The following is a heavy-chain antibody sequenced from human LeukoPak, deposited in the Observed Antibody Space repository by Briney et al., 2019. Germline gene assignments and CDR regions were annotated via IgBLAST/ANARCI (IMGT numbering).Heavy chain of an antibody. Sequence: TGGSLRLSCGASGFIFSRYWMNWVRQAPGKGLEWVANIKGDGNEKNYVDSVKGRFSISRDNARNSLYLQMDSLRAEDTAVYYCSKEGAYSIITYDSWGQGALVSVSS. J-gene: IGHJ5*01. CDR2: IKGDGNEK. CDR1: GFIFSRYW. D-gene: IGHD3-10*01. V-gene: IGHV3-7*01. CDR3: SKEGAYSIITYDS.